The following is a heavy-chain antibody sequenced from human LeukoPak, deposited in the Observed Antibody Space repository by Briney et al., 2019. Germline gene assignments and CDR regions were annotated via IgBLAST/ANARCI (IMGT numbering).Heavy chain of an antibody. D-gene: IGHD3-10*01. CDR2: VYPGDFDT. CDR3: ARSYGSGSSDY. V-gene: IGHV5-51*01. J-gene: IGHJ4*02. CDR1: GYIFSTYW. Sequence: GESLKISCKGSGYIFSTYWIGWVRQMPGKGLEWMGIVYPGDFDTRYSPSFQGQVTISADKSISTAYLQWSSLKASDTAMYYCARSYGSGSSDYWGQGTLVTVSS.